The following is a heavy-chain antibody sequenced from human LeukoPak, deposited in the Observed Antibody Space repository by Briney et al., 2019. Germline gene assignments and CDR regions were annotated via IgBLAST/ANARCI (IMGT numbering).Heavy chain of an antibody. J-gene: IGHJ6*02. CDR2: ISWNSGSI. Sequence: GGSLRLSCAASGFTFDDYAMHWVRQAPGKGLEWVSGISWNSGSIGYADSVKGRFTISRDHSENMVYLQMDSLRAEDTAMYYCAKAPYFRGGMDVWGQGTTVTVSS. V-gene: IGHV3-9*01. D-gene: IGHD3-10*02. CDR1: GFTFDDYA. CDR3: AKAPYFRGGMDV.